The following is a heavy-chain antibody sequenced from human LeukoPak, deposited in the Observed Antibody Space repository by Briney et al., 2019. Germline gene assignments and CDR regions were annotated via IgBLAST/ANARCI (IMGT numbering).Heavy chain of an antibody. CDR1: GFTFSSYE. CDR2: ISSSGSAI. J-gene: IGHJ4*02. CDR3: AREPPYGDYPYFDY. V-gene: IGHV3-48*03. Sequence: PGGSLRLSCAASGFTFSSYEMNWVRRAPGRGLEWVSYISSSGSAIYYADSVKGRFTVSRDNAKNSLYLQMNSLRAEDTAVYYCAREPPYGDYPYFDYWGQGTLVTVSS. D-gene: IGHD4-17*01.